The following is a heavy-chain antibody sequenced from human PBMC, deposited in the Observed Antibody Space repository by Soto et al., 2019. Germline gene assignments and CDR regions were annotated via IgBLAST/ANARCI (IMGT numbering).Heavy chain of an antibody. CDR2: IIPIFGTA. D-gene: IGHD3-10*01. J-gene: IGHJ6*02. Sequence: SVKVSCKASGGTFSSYAISWVRQAPGQGLEWMGGIIPIFGTANYAQKFQGRVTITADKSTSTAYMELSSLRSEDTAVYYCARRTMVRGGHYYYYGMDVWGQGTTVTVSS. CDR1: GGTFSSYA. V-gene: IGHV1-69*06. CDR3: ARRTMVRGGHYYYYGMDV.